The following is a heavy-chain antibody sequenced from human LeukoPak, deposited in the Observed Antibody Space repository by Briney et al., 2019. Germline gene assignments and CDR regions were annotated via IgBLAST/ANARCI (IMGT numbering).Heavy chain of an antibody. CDR3: ARDAPSIAVAGGPDH. Sequence: ASXKVSCKASGYILTNYGISWVRQAPGQGLEWMGWISAYSGNTQYSQKFQDRFTMTTDTSTSAAYMELRSLRSDDTAVYYCARDAPSIAVAGGPDHWGQGTLVTVSS. J-gene: IGHJ4*02. CDR1: GYILTNYG. D-gene: IGHD6-19*01. V-gene: IGHV1-18*01. CDR2: ISAYSGNT.